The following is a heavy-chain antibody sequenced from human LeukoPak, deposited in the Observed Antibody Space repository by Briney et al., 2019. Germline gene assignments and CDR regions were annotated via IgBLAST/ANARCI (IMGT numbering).Heavy chain of an antibody. J-gene: IGHJ5*02. V-gene: IGHV4-34*01. Sequence: SETLSLTCAVYGGSFSGYYWSWIRQPPGKGLEWIGEINHSGSTDYNPSLKSRVTISVDTSKNQFSLKLSSVTAADTAVYYCARGFASWFDPWGQGTLVTVSS. CDR1: GGSFSGYY. CDR3: ARGFASWFDP. CDR2: INHSGST.